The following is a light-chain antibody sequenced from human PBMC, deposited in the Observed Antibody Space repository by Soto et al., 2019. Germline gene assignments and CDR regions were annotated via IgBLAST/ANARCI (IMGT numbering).Light chain of an antibody. V-gene: IGKV4-1*01. CDR3: QQYYSTPPT. J-gene: IGKJ1*01. Sequence: DIVMTQSPDSLAVSLGERATINCKSSQRVLYSSNNKNYLAWYQQKPGQPPKLLIYWASTRESGVPDRFIGSGSGTDFTLTISSLQAEDVAVYYCQQYYSTPPTFGQGTKVEIK. CDR2: WAS. CDR1: QRVLYSSNNKNY.